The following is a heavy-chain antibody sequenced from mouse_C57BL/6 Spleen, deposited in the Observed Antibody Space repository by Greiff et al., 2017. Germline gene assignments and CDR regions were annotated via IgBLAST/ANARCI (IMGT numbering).Heavy chain of an antibody. CDR2: IDPSDSYT. D-gene: IGHD2-10*01. CDR3: SYYGKGAWFAY. CDR1: GYTFTSYW. J-gene: IGHJ3*01. V-gene: IGHV1-50*01. Sequence: VQLQQPGAELVKPGASVKLSCKASGYTFTSYWMQWVKQRHGQGLEWIGEIDPSDSYTNYNQKFKGKATLTVDTSSSTAYMQLSSLTSEDSAVYYCSYYGKGAWFAYWGQGTLVTVSA.